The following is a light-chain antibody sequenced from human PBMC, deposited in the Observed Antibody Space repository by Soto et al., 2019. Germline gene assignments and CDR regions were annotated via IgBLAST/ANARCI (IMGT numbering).Light chain of an antibody. CDR1: QDITNS. CDR3: QQYDTYSGT. Sequence: DIQMTQSPSSLSASVGDRVTITCQASQDITNSLNWYQQKPGKAPKLLIYKASSLESGVPSRFSGSGSGTEFTLTISSLQPDDFATYYCQQYDTYSGTFGQGTKVDI. CDR2: KAS. J-gene: IGKJ1*01. V-gene: IGKV1-5*03.